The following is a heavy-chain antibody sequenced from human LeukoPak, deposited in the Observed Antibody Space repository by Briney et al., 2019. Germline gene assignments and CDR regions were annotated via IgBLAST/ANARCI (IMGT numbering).Heavy chain of an antibody. CDR1: GYTFTSYD. J-gene: IGHJ4*02. CDR3: ARTYYDSSGYYLGLGY. CDR2: MNPNSGNT. D-gene: IGHD3-22*01. V-gene: IGHV1-8*01. Sequence: ASVKVSCKASGYTFTSYDINWVRQATGQGLAWMGWMNPNSGNTGYAQKFQGRVTMTRNTSISTAYMELSSLRSEDTAVYYCARTYYDSSGYYLGLGYWGQGTLVTVSS.